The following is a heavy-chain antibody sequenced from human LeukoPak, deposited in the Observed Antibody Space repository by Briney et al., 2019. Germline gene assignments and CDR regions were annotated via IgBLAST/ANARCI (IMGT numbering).Heavy chain of an antibody. V-gene: IGHV3-15*04. CDR3: TTDEDWNYARKDV. Sequence: PGGSLRLSCAASGFSFNYAWMSWVRQVPGKGLEWVGQTVSEIDGGTTDYATPVKGRFTISRDDSKSTLYLQMNSLKIEDTAVYYCTTDEDWNYARKDVWGQGATVIVSS. CDR2: TVSEIDGGTT. CDR1: GFSFNYAW. J-gene: IGHJ6*02. D-gene: IGHD1-7*01.